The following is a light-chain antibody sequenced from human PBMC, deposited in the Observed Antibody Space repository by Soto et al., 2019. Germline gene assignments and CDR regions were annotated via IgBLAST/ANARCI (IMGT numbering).Light chain of an antibody. V-gene: IGKV3-20*01. Sequence: EIVLTQSPGTLSLSPGDRATLSCRASQSVSSSDLAWYQQKPGQAPRLLIYGASTRATGIPDRFSGSGSGTDFTLTISRLEPEDFAVYYCQQYGGSPLYTFG. CDR3: QQYGGSPLYT. CDR2: GAS. J-gene: IGKJ2*01. CDR1: QSVSSSD.